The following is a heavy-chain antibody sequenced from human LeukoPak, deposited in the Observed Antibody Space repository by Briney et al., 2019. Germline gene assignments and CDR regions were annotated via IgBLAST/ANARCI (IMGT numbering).Heavy chain of an antibody. CDR2: IYTSGST. Sequence: PSQTLSLTCTVSGGSISSGSYYWSWIRQPAGKGLEWIGRIYTSGSTNYNPSLKSRVPISVDTSKNHFYLKLSSVTAADTAVYYCARDHCSGGSCYRDYYYYYMDVWGKGTTVTVSS. J-gene: IGHJ6*03. D-gene: IGHD2-15*01. CDR1: GGSISSGSYY. CDR3: ARDHCSGGSCYRDYYYYYMDV. V-gene: IGHV4-61*02.